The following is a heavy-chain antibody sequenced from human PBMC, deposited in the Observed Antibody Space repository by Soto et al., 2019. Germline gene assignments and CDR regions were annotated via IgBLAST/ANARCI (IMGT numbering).Heavy chain of an antibody. Sequence: QVQLVQSGAEVKKPGASVKVSCKASGDTFTDYYIHWVRQAPGQGLEWMGTVNPSGGHTTYAQHFLGRMTMTRDTSTSTLYMELTSLTSEDTAVYYCGRGGHVVVVTAALDYWDQGTLVTVSS. CDR1: GDTFTDYY. CDR2: VNPSGGHT. D-gene: IGHD2-21*02. CDR3: GRGGHVVVVTAALDY. J-gene: IGHJ4*02. V-gene: IGHV1-46*01.